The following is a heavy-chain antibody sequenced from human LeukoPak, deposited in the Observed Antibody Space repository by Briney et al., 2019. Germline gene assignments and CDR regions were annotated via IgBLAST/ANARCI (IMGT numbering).Heavy chain of an antibody. CDR2: IYHSGTT. Sequence: SETLSLTCTVSGYSISSGYFWGWIRQPPGKGLEWIGSIYHSGTTYYNPSLKSRVTISVDTSKNQFSLKLSSVTAADTAVYYCARRVQGYSYGVYYYYYMDVWGKGTTVTISS. J-gene: IGHJ6*03. CDR1: GYSISSGYF. CDR3: ARRVQGYSYGVYYYYYMDV. V-gene: IGHV4-38-2*02. D-gene: IGHD5-18*01.